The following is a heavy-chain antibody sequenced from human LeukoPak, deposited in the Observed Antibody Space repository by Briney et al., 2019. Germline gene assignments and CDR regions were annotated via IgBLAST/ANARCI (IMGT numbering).Heavy chain of an antibody. Sequence: GASVKVSCKASGYTFTSYDINWVRQATGQGLEWMGWMNPNSGNTGYAQKFQGRVTMTRNTSISTAYMELSSLRSEDTAVYYCARSTRQRAWTCYYYGMDVWGQGTTVTVSS. CDR1: GYTFTSYD. V-gene: IGHV1-8*01. D-gene: IGHD3/OR15-3a*01. CDR3: ARSTRQRAWTCYYYGMDV. J-gene: IGHJ6*02. CDR2: MNPNSGNT.